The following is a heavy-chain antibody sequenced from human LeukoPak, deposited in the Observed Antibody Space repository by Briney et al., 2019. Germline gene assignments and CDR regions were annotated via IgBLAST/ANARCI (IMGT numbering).Heavy chain of an antibody. J-gene: IGHJ4*02. V-gene: IGHV3-7*04. CDR3: ARADTYDSIPTDY. CDR1: GFTVSNDF. D-gene: IGHD3-22*01. CDR2: IKQDGSEK. Sequence: GGSLRLSCAASGFTVSNDFMSWVRQAPGKGLEWVANIKQDGSEKYYVDSVKGRFTISRDNAKNSLYLQMNSLRAEDTAVYYCARADTYDSIPTDYWGQGTLVIVSS.